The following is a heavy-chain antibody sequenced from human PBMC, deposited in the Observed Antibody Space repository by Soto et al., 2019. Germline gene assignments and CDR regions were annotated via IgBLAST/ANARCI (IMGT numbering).Heavy chain of an antibody. V-gene: IGHV3-33*01. CDR2: IWYDGSNK. CDR3: ARDSSRDGYDDFDY. Sequence: QVQLVESGGGVVQPGRSLRLSCAASGFTFSSYGMHWVRQAPGKGLEWVAVIWYDGSNKYYADSVKGRFTISRDNSKNTLYLQMNSLRAEDTAVYYCARDSSRDGYDDFDYWGQGTLVTVSS. D-gene: IGHD5-12*01. CDR1: GFTFSSYG. J-gene: IGHJ4*02.